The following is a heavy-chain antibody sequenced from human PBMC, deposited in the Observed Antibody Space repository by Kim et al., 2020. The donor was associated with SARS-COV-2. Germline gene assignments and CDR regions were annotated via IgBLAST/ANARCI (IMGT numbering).Heavy chain of an antibody. D-gene: IGHD6-19*01. Sequence: ASVKVSCKASGYTFTGYYMHWVRQAPGQGLEWMGWINPNSGGTNYAQKFQGRVTMTRDTSISTAYMELSRLRSDDTAVYYCARGGPGSWYIAVAGGFDYWGQGTLVTVSS. CDR3: ARGGPGSWYIAVAGGFDY. CDR2: INPNSGGT. CDR1: GYTFTGYY. J-gene: IGHJ4*02. V-gene: IGHV1-2*02.